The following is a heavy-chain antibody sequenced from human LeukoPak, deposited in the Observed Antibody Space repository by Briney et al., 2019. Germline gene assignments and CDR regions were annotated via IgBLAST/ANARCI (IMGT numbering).Heavy chain of an antibody. CDR1: GYTFTSYY. CDR2: INPSGDTT. D-gene: IGHD1-26*01. CDR3: SRNRYSGSYSDFQH. Sequence: ASVQVSSRKSGYTFTSYYMHSVRQHPGHGLQWMGGINPSGDTTSYARTSLGSLTMTTDTTTSTVDMLLSSMIYDDTTAYYYSRNRYSGSYSDFQHWGQGTLVTVSS. J-gene: IGHJ1*01. V-gene: IGHV1-46*01.